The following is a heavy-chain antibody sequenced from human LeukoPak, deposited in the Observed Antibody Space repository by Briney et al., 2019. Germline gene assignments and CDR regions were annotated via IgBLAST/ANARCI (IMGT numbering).Heavy chain of an antibody. V-gene: IGHV4-61*05. CDR3: VRGGGFEAEDYYDSSGYYLYAFDI. CDR1: GGSISSSSYY. D-gene: IGHD3-22*01. Sequence: KPSETLSLTCTVSGGSISSSSYYWNWIRQPPGKGLGWIGYIYYSGITNYNPSLKSRVTISVDTSKNQFSLKLSSVTAADTAVYYCVRGGGFEAEDYYDSSGYYLYAFDIWGQGTLVTVSS. J-gene: IGHJ4*02. CDR2: IYYSGIT.